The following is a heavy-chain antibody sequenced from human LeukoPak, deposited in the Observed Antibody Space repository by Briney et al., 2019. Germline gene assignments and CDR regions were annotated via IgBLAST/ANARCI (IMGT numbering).Heavy chain of an antibody. V-gene: IGHV4-59*01. Sequence: SETLSLTCTVSGGSISSYYWSWIRQPPGKGLEGIGYIYYSGSTNYNPSLKSRVTISVDTSKNQFSLKLSSVTAADTAVYYCARALSAPTIDYWGQGTLVTVSS. CDR2: IYYSGST. D-gene: IGHD1-1*01. CDR3: ARALSAPTIDY. CDR1: GGSISSYY. J-gene: IGHJ4*02.